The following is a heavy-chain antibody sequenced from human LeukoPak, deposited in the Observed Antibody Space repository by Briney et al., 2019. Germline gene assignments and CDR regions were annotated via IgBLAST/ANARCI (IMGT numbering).Heavy chain of an antibody. CDR3: AKDAGLVGAYPRTLDY. V-gene: IGHV3-23*01. Sequence: GGSLRLSCAASGFSFGSYAMSWVRQAAGKGLEWVSEICGSVSGSGDCTHYADSVKGRFTISRDNSKKTLYLQVNSLRAEDTAVYYCAKDAGLVGAYPRTLDYWGQGTLVTVSS. D-gene: IGHD1-26*01. CDR1: GFSFGSYA. CDR2: ICGSVSGSGDCT. J-gene: IGHJ4*02.